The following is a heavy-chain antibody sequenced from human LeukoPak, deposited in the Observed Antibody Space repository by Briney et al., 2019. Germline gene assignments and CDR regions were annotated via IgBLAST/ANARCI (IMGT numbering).Heavy chain of an antibody. V-gene: IGHV1-69*01. CDR1: GGTFSSYA. CDR2: IIPIFGTA. Sequence: GSSVKVSCKASGGTFSSYAISWVRQAPGQGLEWMGGIIPIFGTANYAQKFQGRVTITADESTSTAYMELSRLRSDDTAVYYCAREGQVAGPEDYWGQGTLVTVSS. D-gene: IGHD6-19*01. CDR3: AREGQVAGPEDY. J-gene: IGHJ4*02.